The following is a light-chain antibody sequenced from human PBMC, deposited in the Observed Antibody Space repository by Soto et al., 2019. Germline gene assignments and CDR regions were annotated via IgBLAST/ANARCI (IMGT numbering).Light chain of an antibody. V-gene: IGKV1-5*01. J-gene: IGKJ2*01. CDR2: DAS. CDR1: QSISSW. CDR3: QQYNSYLYT. Sequence: DIQMTQSPSTLSASVGDRVTITCRASQSISSWLAWYQQKPGKAPKLLIYDASSLESGVPLRFSGSGSGTEFTLTISSLQPDDFATYCCQQYNSYLYTFGQGTKLEIK.